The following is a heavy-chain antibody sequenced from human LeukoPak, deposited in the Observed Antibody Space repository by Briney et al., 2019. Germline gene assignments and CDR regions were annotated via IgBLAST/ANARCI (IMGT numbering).Heavy chain of an antibody. J-gene: IGHJ5*02. V-gene: IGHV1-69*02. D-gene: IGHD6-19*01. CDR2: IIPVAGLI. Sequence: GSSVKVSCKASGGTLSSYPISWVRQAPGQGLEWMGRIIPVAGLINYAQKFQGRLTLTADLSTITVYMVLNNLTSDDTALYFCARPSVAWFDPWGQGTPVIVSS. CDR3: ARPSVAWFDP. CDR1: GGTLSSYP.